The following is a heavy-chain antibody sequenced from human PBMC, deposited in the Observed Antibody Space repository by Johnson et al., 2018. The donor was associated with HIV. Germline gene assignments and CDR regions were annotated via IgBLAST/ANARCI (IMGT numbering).Heavy chain of an antibody. CDR2: IGPGGDT. D-gene: IGHD4-17*01. CDR1: RFTFSSND. Sequence: VQLVESGGGLVQPGGSLRLSCAASRFTFSSNDMHWVRQATGKGLEWVSTIGPGGDTYYPGSVKGRFTISREHAKNSLYLQMSSLRAEDTALYYCARDLGRWAVTTDDGLDIWGQGTMVTVSS. J-gene: IGHJ3*02. CDR3: ARDLGRWAVTTDDGLDI. V-gene: IGHV3-13*01.